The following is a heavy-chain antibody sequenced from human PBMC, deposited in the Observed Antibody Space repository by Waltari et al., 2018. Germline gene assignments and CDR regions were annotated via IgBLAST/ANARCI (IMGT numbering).Heavy chain of an antibody. V-gene: IGHV3-21*01. J-gene: IGHJ4*02. Sequence: EVQLVESGGGLVKPGGSLRLSCAASGFTFSSYSMNWVRQAPGKGLEWVSSISSSSSYISYADSVKGRFTISRDNAKNSLYLQMNSLRAEDTAVYYCARVIAAAGLDYWGQGTLVTVSS. D-gene: IGHD6-13*01. CDR2: ISSSSSYI. CDR1: GFTFSSYS. CDR3: ARVIAAAGLDY.